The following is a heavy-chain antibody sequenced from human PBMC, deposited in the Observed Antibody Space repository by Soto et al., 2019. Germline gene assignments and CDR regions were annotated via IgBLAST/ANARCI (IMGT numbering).Heavy chain of an antibody. CDR1: GFTFSGYG. CDR3: PRDLGLYSSGWPPLLDY. V-gene: IGHV3-33*01. CDR2: IWYDGTIQ. J-gene: IGHJ4*02. D-gene: IGHD3-22*01. Sequence: GVSLRLSCAASGFTFSGYGMHWVRQAPGKGLEWVAVIWYDGTIQYYGDSVKGRFAISRDSSKNTLYLQMNSLRAEDTAVYYCPRDLGLYSSGWPPLLDYWGQGTLVTVSS.